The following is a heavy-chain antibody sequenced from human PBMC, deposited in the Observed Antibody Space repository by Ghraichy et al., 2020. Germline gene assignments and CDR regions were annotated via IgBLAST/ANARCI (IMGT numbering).Heavy chain of an antibody. Sequence: GGSLRLSCAASGFTFNNYAMSWVRQAPGKGLEWVSGVGVNGFDTHYGDPVRGRFIISRDNSKNTLYLQMNSLRVDEPAVDYCAKESGYCTGGDCYATHQFYYGMDVWGQGTTVTVSS. CDR3: AKESGYCTGGDCYATHQFYYGMDV. D-gene: IGHD2-8*02. CDR1: GFTFNNYA. CDR2: VGVNGFDT. V-gene: IGHV3-23*01. J-gene: IGHJ6*02.